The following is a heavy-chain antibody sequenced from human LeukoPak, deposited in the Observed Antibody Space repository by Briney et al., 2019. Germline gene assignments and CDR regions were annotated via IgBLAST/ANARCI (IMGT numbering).Heavy chain of an antibody. J-gene: IGHJ6*02. CDR3: ARHLRITMVREVIGPGGGMDV. D-gene: IGHD3-10*01. V-gene: IGHV5-51*01. Sequence: GESLKISCKGSGYSFTSYWIGWVRQMPGKGLEWMGIIYPGDSDTRYSPSFQGQVTISADKSISTAYLQWSSLKASDTAMYYCARHLRITMVREVIGPGGGMDVWGQGTTVTVSS. CDR1: GYSFTSYW. CDR2: IYPGDSDT.